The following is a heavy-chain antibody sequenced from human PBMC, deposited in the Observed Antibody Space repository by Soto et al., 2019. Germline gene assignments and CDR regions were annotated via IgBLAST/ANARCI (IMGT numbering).Heavy chain of an antibody. Sequence: SETLSLTCTVSGGSISSYYWSWIRQPPGKGLEWIGYIYYSGSTNYNPSLKSRVTISVDTSKNQFSLKLSSVTAADTAVYYCARGYCSSTSCYAGYWSQGTLVTVSS. V-gene: IGHV4-59*01. CDR3: ARGYCSSTSCYAGY. CDR1: GGSISSYY. CDR2: IYYSGST. J-gene: IGHJ4*02. D-gene: IGHD2-2*01.